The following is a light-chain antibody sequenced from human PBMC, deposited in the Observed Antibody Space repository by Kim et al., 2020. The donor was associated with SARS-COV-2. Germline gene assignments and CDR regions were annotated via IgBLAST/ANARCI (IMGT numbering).Light chain of an antibody. Sequence: SYELTQPPSVSVSPGQTASITCPGDKLGDKYACWYQQKPGQSPVLVIYQDTKRPSGIPERFSGSNSGNTATLTISGTQAMDEADYYCQAWDSSTYVFGPG. CDR3: QAWDSSTYV. CDR1: KLGDKY. J-gene: IGLJ1*01. V-gene: IGLV3-1*01. CDR2: QDT.